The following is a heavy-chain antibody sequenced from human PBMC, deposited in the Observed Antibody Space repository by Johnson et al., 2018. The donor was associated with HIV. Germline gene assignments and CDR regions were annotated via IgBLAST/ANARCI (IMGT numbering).Heavy chain of an antibody. V-gene: IGHV3-30-3*01. Sequence: QLQLVESGGGLIQPGGSLRLSCAASGFAVSSNYMSWVRQAPGKGLEWVAVISYDGSNKYYADSVKGRFTISRDNSKNTLYLQMNSLRADDTAVYYCAIGRGEFPRHAFDIWGQGTMVIVS. CDR1: GFAVSSNY. J-gene: IGHJ3*02. CDR3: AIGRGEFPRHAFDI. D-gene: IGHD3-10*01. CDR2: ISYDGSNK.